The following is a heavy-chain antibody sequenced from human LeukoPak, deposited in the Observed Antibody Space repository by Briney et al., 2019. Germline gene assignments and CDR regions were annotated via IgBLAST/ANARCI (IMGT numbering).Heavy chain of an antibody. CDR1: GGSFSGYY. CDR2: INHSGST. D-gene: IGHD2-2*02. CDR3: ARVHCSSTSCYRSAYYGSNKERYFDY. J-gene: IGHJ4*02. V-gene: IGHV4-34*01. Sequence: SENLSLTCAVYGGSFSGYYWSWIRQPPGKGLEWIGEINHSGSTNYNPSLKSRVTISVDTSKNQFSLKLSSVTAADTAVYYCARVHCSSTSCYRSAYYGSNKERYFDYWGQGTLVTVSS.